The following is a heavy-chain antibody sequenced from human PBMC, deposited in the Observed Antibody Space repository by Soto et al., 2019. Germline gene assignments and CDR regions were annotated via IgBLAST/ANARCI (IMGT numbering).Heavy chain of an antibody. CDR1: GGTFSSYA. J-gene: IGHJ6*02. D-gene: IGHD2-15*01. CDR2: IIPIFGTA. Sequence: QVQLVQSGAEVKKPGSSVKVSCKASGGTFSSYAISWVRQAPGQGLEWMGGIIPIFGTANYAQKFQGRVTLTAYESSSIAYMELSRLSCEDTAVYYCPSPANYGGSYYSPGPYHPYYYNGMDVWFQGTTVTV. V-gene: IGHV1-69*01. CDR3: PSPANYGGSYYSPGPYHPYYYNGMDV.